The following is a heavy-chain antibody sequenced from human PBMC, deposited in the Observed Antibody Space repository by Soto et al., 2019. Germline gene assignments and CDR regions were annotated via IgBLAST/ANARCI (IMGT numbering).Heavy chain of an antibody. CDR3: VKDGSSGWPYFYDMDV. V-gene: IGHV3-30*18. CDR2: ISYDGRNK. J-gene: IGHJ6*02. D-gene: IGHD6-19*01. CDR1: GFTFSSYG. Sequence: HPGVSLRLSCAASGFTFSSYGMHWVRQAPGKGLEWVAVISYDGRNKYYADAVKGRFTISRDNSKNTLYLQMSSLRAEDTAVYYCVKDGSSGWPYFYDMDVWGQGTTVTVSS.